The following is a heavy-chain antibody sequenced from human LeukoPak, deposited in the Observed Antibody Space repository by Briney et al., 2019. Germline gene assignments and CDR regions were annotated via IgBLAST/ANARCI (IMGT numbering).Heavy chain of an antibody. J-gene: IGHJ6*03. CDR3: ARGAVAGTYYYYYMDV. CDR2: ISSSGSTI. D-gene: IGHD6-19*01. V-gene: IGHV3-11*04. CDR1: GFTFSDYY. Sequence: PGGSLRLSCAASGFTFSDYYMSWIRQAPGKGLEWVSYISSSGSTIYYADSVKGRFTISRDNAKNSLYLQMNSLRAEDTAVYYCARGAVAGTYYYYYMDVWGKGTTVTVSS.